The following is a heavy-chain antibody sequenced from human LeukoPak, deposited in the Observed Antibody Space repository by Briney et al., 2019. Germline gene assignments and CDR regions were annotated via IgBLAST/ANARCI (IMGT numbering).Heavy chain of an antibody. CDR1: GFTFSSYA. V-gene: IGHV3-30-3*01. CDR3: ASSVDTAMVIGAIYYYYGMDV. D-gene: IGHD5-18*01. J-gene: IGHJ6*02. CDR2: ISYDGSNK. Sequence: GGSLRLSCAASGFTFSSYAMHWVRQAPGKGLEWVAVISYDGSNKYYADSVKGRFTISRDNSKNTLYLQMNSLRAEDTAVYYCASSVDTAMVIGAIYYYYGMDVWGQGTTVTVSS.